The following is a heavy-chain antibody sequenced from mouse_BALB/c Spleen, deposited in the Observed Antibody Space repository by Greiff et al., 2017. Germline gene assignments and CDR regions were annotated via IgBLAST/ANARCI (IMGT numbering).Heavy chain of an antibody. D-gene: IGHD1-1*01. CDR2: ISSGSSTI. Sequence: EVQLVESGGGLVQPGGSRKLSCAASGFTFSSFGMHWVRQAPEKGLEWVAYISSGSSTIYYADTVKGRFTISRDNPKNTLFLQMTSLRSEDTAMYYCARSDGSSYWWFAYWGQGTLVTVSA. V-gene: IGHV5-17*02. CDR1: GFTFSSFG. CDR3: ARSDGSSYWWFAY. J-gene: IGHJ3*01.